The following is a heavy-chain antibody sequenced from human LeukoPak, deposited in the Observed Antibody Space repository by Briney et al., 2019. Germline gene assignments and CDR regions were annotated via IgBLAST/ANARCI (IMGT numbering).Heavy chain of an antibody. CDR2: ISGSGAST. J-gene: IGHJ4*02. D-gene: IGHD6-19*01. V-gene: IGHV3-23*01. CDR3: ARTVAGDN. Sequence: GSLRLSCAASGFTFSNHAMNWVRQAPGKGLEWVSAISGSGASTYFADSVRGRFTISRDNSKNTLYLQMNSRRAEDTAIYYCARTVAGDNWGQGTLVTVSS. CDR1: GFTFSNHA.